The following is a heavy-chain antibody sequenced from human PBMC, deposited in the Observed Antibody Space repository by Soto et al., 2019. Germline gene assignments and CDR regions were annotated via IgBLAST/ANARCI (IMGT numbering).Heavy chain of an antibody. CDR1: GYSVTNCW. CDR2: VAPSASYT. V-gene: IGHV5-10-1*01. D-gene: IGHD3-22*01. Sequence: GASVKSSWEDFGYSVTNCWIGGVRQMAGKGREWGGGVAPSASYTKYTPPFQGHITISAAKSISTPYSQWSSLKASDTAIYYCAVYDSTDRWFDPWGQGAPV. CDR3: AVYDSTDRWFDP. J-gene: IGHJ5*02.